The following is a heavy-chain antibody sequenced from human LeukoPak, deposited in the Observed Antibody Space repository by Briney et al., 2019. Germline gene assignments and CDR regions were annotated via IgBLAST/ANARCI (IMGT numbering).Heavy chain of an antibody. V-gene: IGHV7-4-1*02. J-gene: IGHJ4*02. D-gene: IGHD3-10*01. Sequence: ASVKVSCKASGYTFTYYYLHWVRQAPGQGLEWMGWINTNTGNPTYAQGFTGRFVFSLDTSVSTAYLQISSLKAEDTAVYYCASGSMVRGVNIDYWGQGTLVTVSS. CDR2: INTNTGNP. CDR3: ASGSMVRGVNIDY. CDR1: GYTFTYYY.